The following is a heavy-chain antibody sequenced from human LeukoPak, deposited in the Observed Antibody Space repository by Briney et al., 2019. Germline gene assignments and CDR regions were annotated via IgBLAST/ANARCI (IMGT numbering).Heavy chain of an antibody. CDR3: ARPTMIVVADSLDDAFDI. D-gene: IGHD3-22*01. CDR1: GVSISSYY. Sequence: SETLSLTCTVSGVSISSYYWSWIRQPAGKGLEWIWRIYTSGSTNYNPSLKSRVTMSVDTSKNQFSLKLSSGTAADTAVYYCARPTMIVVADSLDDAFDIWGQGTMVTVSS. V-gene: IGHV4-4*07. J-gene: IGHJ3*02. CDR2: IYTSGST.